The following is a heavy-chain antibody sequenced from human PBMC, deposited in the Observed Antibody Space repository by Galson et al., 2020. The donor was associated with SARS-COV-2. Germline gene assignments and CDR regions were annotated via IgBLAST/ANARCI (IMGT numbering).Heavy chain of an antibody. V-gene: IGHV1-69*06. CDR2: IIPIFGTA. J-gene: IGHJ5*02. CDR1: GGTFSSYA. Sequence: SVKVSCKASGGTFSSYAISWVRQAPGQGLEWMGGIIPIFGTANYAQKFQGRVTITADKSTSTAYMELSSLRSEDTAVYYCADSGGSSFKQRYNWFDPWGQGTLVTVSS. CDR3: ADSGGSSFKQRYNWFDP. D-gene: IGHD2-15*01.